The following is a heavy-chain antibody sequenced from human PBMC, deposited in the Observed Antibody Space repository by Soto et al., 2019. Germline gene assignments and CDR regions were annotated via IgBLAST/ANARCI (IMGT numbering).Heavy chain of an antibody. Sequence: QVQLLQSGAEVKRSGTSVKVSCKAAAGTFRSYAMSWVRQAPGQGLEWMGGIIPMFGTPNYAQNFKGRLRITADESTRTAYMELSSLRSEDTAVYYWARSVVAVIAFGYQYYGMDAWGQGTTVTVS. CDR2: IIPMFGTP. V-gene: IGHV1-69*01. CDR3: ARSVVAVIAFGYQYYGMDA. CDR1: AGTFRSYA. D-gene: IGHD2-21*01. J-gene: IGHJ6*02.